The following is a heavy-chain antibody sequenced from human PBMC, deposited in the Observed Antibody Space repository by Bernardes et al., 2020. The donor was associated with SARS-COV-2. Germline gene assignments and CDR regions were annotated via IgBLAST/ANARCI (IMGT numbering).Heavy chain of an antibody. CDR1: GFTFSSYG. CDR2: IWYDGSNK. CDR3: AREGDYDSSGYSYGMDV. J-gene: IGHJ6*02. V-gene: IGHV3-33*01. Sequence: GGSLRLSCAASGFTFSSYGMHWVRQAPGKGLEWVAVIWYDGSNKYYADSVKGRFTISRDNSKNTLYLQMNSLRAEDTAVYYCAREGDYDSSGYSYGMDVWGQGTTVTVSS. D-gene: IGHD3-22*01.